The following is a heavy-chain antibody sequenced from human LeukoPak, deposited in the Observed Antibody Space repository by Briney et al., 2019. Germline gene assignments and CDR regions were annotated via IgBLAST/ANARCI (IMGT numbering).Heavy chain of an antibody. CDR3: AKEGYCSGGGCYPKNYYYYMDV. J-gene: IGHJ6*03. CDR2: ISGSGGST. V-gene: IGHV3-23*01. D-gene: IGHD2-15*01. CDR1: GFTFSSYA. Sequence: PGGSLRLSCAASGFTFSSYAMSWVRQAPGKGLEWVSAISGSGGSTYYADSVKGRFTISRDNSKNTLYLQMNSLRAEDTAVYYCAKEGYCSGGGCYPKNYYYYMDVWGKGTTVTVSS.